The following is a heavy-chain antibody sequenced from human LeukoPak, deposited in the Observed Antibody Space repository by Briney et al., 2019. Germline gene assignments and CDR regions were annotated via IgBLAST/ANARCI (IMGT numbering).Heavy chain of an antibody. CDR1: GGSISSYY. CDR3: ARWDYYDSSGYDY. CDR2: IYYSGST. D-gene: IGHD3-22*01. V-gene: IGHV4-59*08. Sequence: PSETLSLTCTVSGGSISSYYWSWIWQPPGKGLEWIGYIYYSGSTNYNPSLKSRVTISVDTSKNQFSLKLSSVTAADTAVYYCARWDYYDSSGYDYWGQGTLVTVSS. J-gene: IGHJ4*02.